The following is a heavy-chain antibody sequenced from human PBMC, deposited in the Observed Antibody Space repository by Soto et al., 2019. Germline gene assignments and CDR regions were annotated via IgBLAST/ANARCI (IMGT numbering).Heavy chain of an antibody. CDR3: ARDRGDCSGGSCY. Sequence: PGGSLRLSCAASGFTFSSYAMHWVRQAPGKGLEWVAVISYDGSNKYYADSVKGRFTISRDNSKNTLYLQMNSLRAEDTAVYYCARDRGDCSGGSCYWGQGTLVTV. V-gene: IGHV3-30-3*01. J-gene: IGHJ4*02. D-gene: IGHD2-15*01. CDR1: GFTFSSYA. CDR2: ISYDGSNK.